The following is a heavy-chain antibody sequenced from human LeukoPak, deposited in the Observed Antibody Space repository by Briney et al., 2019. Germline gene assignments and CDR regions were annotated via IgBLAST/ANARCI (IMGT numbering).Heavy chain of an antibody. V-gene: IGHV3-23*01. D-gene: IGHD6-13*01. CDR2: ISGSGGST. CDR1: GFTFSSYA. CDR3: AKDQTGYSSSWYGWAFDY. Sequence: GGSLRLSCAASGFTFSSYAMSWIRQAPGKGLEWVSAISGSGGSTYYADSVKGRFTIPRDNSKNTLYLQMNSLRAEDTAVYYCAKDQTGYSSSWYGWAFDYWGQGTLVTVSS. J-gene: IGHJ4*02.